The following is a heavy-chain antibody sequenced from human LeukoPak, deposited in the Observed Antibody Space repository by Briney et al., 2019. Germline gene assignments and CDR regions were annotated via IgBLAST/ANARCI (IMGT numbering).Heavy chain of an antibody. D-gene: IGHD4-17*01. CDR2: ISYDGSNK. Sequence: GGSLRLSCAASGFTFSSYAMHWVRQAPGKGLEWVAVISYDGSNKYYADSVKGRFTISRDNSKNTLYLQMNSLRAEDTAVYYCARDDPIMTTVTSQHRGWFDPWGQGTLVTVSS. V-gene: IGHV3-30-3*01. CDR3: ARDDPIMTTVTSQHRGWFDP. CDR1: GFTFSSYA. J-gene: IGHJ5*02.